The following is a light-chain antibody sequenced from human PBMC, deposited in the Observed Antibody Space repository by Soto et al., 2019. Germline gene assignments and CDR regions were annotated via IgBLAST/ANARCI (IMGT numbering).Light chain of an antibody. J-gene: IGLJ1*01. V-gene: IGLV2-8*01. Sequence: LTQPPSASGSPGQSVTISCTGTSSDVGYYNYVSWYQQHPGKAPKLMIYEVSKRPSGVPDRFSGSKSGNTASLTVSGLQDEDEADYYCSSYAGTNNLGVFGTGTKVTVL. CDR2: EVS. CDR3: SSYAGTNNLGV. CDR1: SSDVGYYNY.